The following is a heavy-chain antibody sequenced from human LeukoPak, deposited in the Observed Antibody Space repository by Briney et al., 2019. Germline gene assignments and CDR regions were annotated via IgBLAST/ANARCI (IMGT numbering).Heavy chain of an antibody. Sequence: SETLSLTCTVSGSSITTYYWTWIRQPPGKGLEWIGYVYNSGSTNYNPSLKSRVTISIDTSKNQFSLKLNSVTAADTAVYYCANGISRVVGAIPFDYWGQGTLVTVSS. CDR3: ANGISRVVGAIPFDY. J-gene: IGHJ4*02. CDR2: VYNSGST. D-gene: IGHD1-26*01. CDR1: GSSITTYY. V-gene: IGHV4-59*01.